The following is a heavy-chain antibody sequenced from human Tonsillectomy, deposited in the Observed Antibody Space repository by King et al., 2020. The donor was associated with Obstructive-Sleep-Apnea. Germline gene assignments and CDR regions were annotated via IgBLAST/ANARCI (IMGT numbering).Heavy chain of an antibody. J-gene: IGHJ4*02. CDR3: AKAGGDIVVVPAVDFDY. V-gene: IGHV3-23*01. Sequence: VQLLESGGGLVQPGGSLRLSCAASGFTFSSYAMSWVRQAPGKGLEWVSAISGSGGSTYYADSVKGRFTISRDNSKNTLYLQMNSLRAEDTAVYYCAKAGGDIVVVPAVDFDYWGQGTLVTVSS. CDR1: GFTFSSYA. CDR2: ISGSGGST. D-gene: IGHD2-2*01.